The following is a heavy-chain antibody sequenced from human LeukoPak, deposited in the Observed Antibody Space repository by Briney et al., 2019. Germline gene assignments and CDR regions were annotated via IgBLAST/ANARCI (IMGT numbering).Heavy chain of an antibody. Sequence: SETLSLTCTVSGDSIRSSYWSWIRQPPGKGLEWIGYIYYSGRNDYNPSLKSRLTISLDTSKNQFSLRLSSVTAADTAVYYCAREGRITIFGVDSYYMDVWGKGTTVTVSS. CDR3: AREGRITIFGVDSYYMDV. D-gene: IGHD3-3*01. CDR1: GDSIRSSY. V-gene: IGHV4-59*12. CDR2: IYYSGRN. J-gene: IGHJ6*03.